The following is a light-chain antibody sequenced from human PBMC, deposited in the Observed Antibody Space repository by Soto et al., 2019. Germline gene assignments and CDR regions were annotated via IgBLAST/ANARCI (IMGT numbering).Light chain of an antibody. CDR1: QALFYSSSDKNY. CDR2: LAS. V-gene: IGKV4-1*01. CDR3: HHYYNIPRT. J-gene: IGKJ2*01. Sequence: DVVMTQSPGSLAVSLGERATINCKSSQALFYSSSDKNYLAWYQQKPGEPPKLLISLASTRESGVPDRFSGSGSGKDFTLAISDVQAEDVAVYYCHHYYNIPRTFGQGTKLEIK.